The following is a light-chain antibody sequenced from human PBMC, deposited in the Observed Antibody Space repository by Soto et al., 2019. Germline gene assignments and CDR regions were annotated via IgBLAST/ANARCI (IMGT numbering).Light chain of an antibody. J-gene: IGKJ1*01. CDR2: GAS. V-gene: IGKV1-6*01. CDR3: LQDFRYPRT. Sequence: AVQLTQSPSSLSASVGDRVTITCRASQGIRTDLGWYQQRPGKAPKVLIVGASTLKSGVPSRLSGSASGTDFTLTISGLQPEDSATYYCLQDFRYPRTFGQGTKVDIK. CDR1: QGIRTD.